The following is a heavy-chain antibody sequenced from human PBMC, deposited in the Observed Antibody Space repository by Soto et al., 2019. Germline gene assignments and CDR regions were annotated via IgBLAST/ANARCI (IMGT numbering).Heavy chain of an antibody. CDR1: GFTFSSYA. V-gene: IGHV3-23*01. D-gene: IGHD3-3*01. CDR2: ISGTGGST. CDR3: AKGGRSGYTAEIDY. Sequence: EVQLLESGGGLVQPGGSLRLSCAASGFTFSSYAMSWVRQAPGKGLEWVSAISGTGGSTYYADSVKGRFTISRDNSKNTLYLQMNSLRAEDTAVYYCAKGGRSGYTAEIDYWGQGTLVTVSS. J-gene: IGHJ4*02.